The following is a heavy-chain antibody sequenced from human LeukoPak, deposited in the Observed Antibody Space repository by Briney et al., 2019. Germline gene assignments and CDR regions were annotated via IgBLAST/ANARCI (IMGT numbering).Heavy chain of an antibody. CDR3: ARVVGIAVIPGATEDNYFDT. J-gene: IGHJ4*02. D-gene: IGHD2-2*01. CDR1: GGSFSSHF. V-gene: IGHV4-34*01. CDR2: INESGDT. Sequence: SETLSLTCGVTGGSFSSHFWAWIRQSPAKGREWIGEINESGDTDYNPSLNSRAKISTDTSRGHFSLTLTSVSAADTAIYYCARVVGIAVIPGATEDNYFDTWGQGTLVTVSS.